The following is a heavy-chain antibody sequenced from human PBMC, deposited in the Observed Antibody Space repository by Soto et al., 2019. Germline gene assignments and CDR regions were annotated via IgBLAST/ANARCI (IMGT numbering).Heavy chain of an antibody. J-gene: IGHJ4*02. D-gene: IGHD4-4*01. CDR1: GGSTNSRSDY. CDR2: VYYSGST. Sequence: PSETLSLTCTVSGGSTNSRSDYWGWIRQPPGKGLEWIGSVYYSGSTYYIPSLRSRVTISMDRTKNQFSLHLNSVTAGDTAVYFCARVRYSDNWHGLIDYWGQGTLVTVSS. CDR3: ARVRYSDNWHGLIDY. V-gene: IGHV4-39*07.